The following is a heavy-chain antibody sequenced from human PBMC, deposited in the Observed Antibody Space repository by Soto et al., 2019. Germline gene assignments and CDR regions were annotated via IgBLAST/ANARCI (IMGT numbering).Heavy chain of an antibody. CDR2: ISAYNGNT. Sequence: QVQLVQSGTEVKKPGASVKVSCKASGYSFTGFGITWVRQAPGQGLEWMGWISAYNGNTNYAQKFQGRVAMTTDTSTSTAYMELRSLRSDDTAVYYCARSRGGSGNYGEYSWGQGTLVTVSS. V-gene: IGHV1-18*01. CDR1: GYSFTGFG. J-gene: IGHJ4*02. D-gene: IGHD3-10*01. CDR3: ARSRGGSGNYGEYS.